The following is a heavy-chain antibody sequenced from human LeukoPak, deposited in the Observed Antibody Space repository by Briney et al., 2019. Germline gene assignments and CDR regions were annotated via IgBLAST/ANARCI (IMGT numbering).Heavy chain of an antibody. D-gene: IGHD3-22*01. CDR1: GFTFSNYS. CDR2: ISSRSSFI. Sequence: GGSLRLSCAASGFTFSNYSMNWVRQAPGKGLEWVSSISSRSSFIYYADSVKGRFTISRDNAKNSLYLQMNSLRAEDTAVYYCAKVGYDSSGSQFGGQGTLVTVSS. V-gene: IGHV3-21*01. CDR3: AKVGYDSSGSQF. J-gene: IGHJ4*02.